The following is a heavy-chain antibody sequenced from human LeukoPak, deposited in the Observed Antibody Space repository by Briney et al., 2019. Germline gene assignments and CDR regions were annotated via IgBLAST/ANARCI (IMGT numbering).Heavy chain of an antibody. J-gene: IGHJ4*02. CDR2: TYYRSKWYN. V-gene: IGHV6-1*01. Sequence: SQTLSLTCAISGDSVSSNSAAWNWIRQSPSRGLEWLGRTYYRSKWYNDYAVSVKSRITINPDTSKNQFSLQLNSVTPEDTAVYHCARDPSRIAAAATYFDYWGQGTLVTVSS. CDR1: GDSVSSNSAA. D-gene: IGHD6-13*01. CDR3: ARDPSRIAAAATYFDY.